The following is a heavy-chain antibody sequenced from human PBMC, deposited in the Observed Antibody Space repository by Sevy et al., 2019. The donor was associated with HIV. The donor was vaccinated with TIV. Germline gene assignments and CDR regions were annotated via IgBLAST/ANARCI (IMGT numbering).Heavy chain of an antibody. CDR1: GYSFTSYW. D-gene: IGHD5-18*01. J-gene: IGHJ6*02. CDR3: ARHTPDTAKYYYYYGMDV. V-gene: IGHV5-10-1*01. CDR2: IDPSDSYT. Sequence: GESLKISCKGSGYSFTSYWISWVRQMPGKGLEWMGRIDPSDSYTNYSPSFQGHVTISADKSFSTAYLQWSSLKASDTAMYYCARHTPDTAKYYYYYGMDVWGQGTTVTVSS.